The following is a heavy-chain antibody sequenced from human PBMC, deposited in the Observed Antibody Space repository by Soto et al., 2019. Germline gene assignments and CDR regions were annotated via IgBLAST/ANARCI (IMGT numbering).Heavy chain of an antibody. CDR2: IWYDGSNK. V-gene: IGHV3-33*01. CDR3: ARVSAYSSGWYEGYYFDY. CDR1: GFTFSSYG. D-gene: IGHD6-19*01. Sequence: QVQLVESGGGVVQPGRSLRLSCAASGFTFSSYGMHWVRQAPGKGLEWVAVIWYDGSNKYYADSVKGRFTISRDNSKNTMYQQMNSLRAEDTAVYYCARVSAYSSGWYEGYYFDYWGQGTLVTVSS. J-gene: IGHJ4*02.